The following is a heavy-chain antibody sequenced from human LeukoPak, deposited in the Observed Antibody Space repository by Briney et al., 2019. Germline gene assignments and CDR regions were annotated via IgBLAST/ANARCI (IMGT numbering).Heavy chain of an antibody. V-gene: IGHV4-34*01. J-gene: IGHJ4*02. CDR3: ARGAGYNSFDY. CDR2: INHSGST. D-gene: IGHD5-24*01. Sequence: SETLSLTCAVYGGSFSGYYWSWIRQPPGKGLEWIGEINHSGSTNYNPSLKSRVTISVDTSKNQFSLELSSVTAADTAVYYCARGAGYNSFDYWGQGTLVTVSS. CDR1: GGSFSGYY.